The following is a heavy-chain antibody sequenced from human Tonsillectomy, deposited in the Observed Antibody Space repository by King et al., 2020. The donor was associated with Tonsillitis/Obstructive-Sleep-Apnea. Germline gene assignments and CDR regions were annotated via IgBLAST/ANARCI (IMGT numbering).Heavy chain of an antibody. CDR1: GGSISGHY. CDR3: ARGDYGDSNYFDY. CDR2: INQSGST. J-gene: IGHJ4*02. V-gene: IGHV4-34*01. Sequence: VQLQQWGAGLLKPPETLSFSCGVYGGSISGHYWSWIRQPPGKGLEWSGEINQSGSTNYNPSLKIRATMSVDTSKNQLSLKVSSVTAADTAVYYCARGDYGDSNYFDYWGQGTLVTVSS. D-gene: IGHD4-17*01.